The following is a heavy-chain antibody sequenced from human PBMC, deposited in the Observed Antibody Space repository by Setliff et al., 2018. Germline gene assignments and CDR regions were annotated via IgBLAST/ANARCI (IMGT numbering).Heavy chain of an antibody. CDR3: ARDPLTTNRRRAFDI. CDR2: IYYSGST. Sequence: CTVSGGSISSGGYYWSWIRQHPGKGLEWIGYIYYSGSTYYNPSLKSRVTISVDTSKNQFSLKLSSVTAADTAVYYCARDPLTTNRRRAFDIWGQGTMVTVS. CDR1: GGSISSGGYY. J-gene: IGHJ3*02. D-gene: IGHD4-17*01. V-gene: IGHV4-31*03.